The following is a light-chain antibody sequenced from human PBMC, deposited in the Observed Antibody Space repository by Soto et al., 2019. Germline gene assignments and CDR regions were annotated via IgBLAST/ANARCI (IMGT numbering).Light chain of an antibody. CDR1: SSDVGSYKL. J-gene: IGLJ3*02. CDR2: EDT. Sequence: QSALTQPASVSGSPGQSITIPCTGTSSDVGSYKLVSWYQQHPGKAPKLMIYEDTKRPSGVSNRFSGSKSGNTASLTISGLQAADEADYFCGSYAGSSTGVFGGGTKLTVL. CDR3: GSYAGSSTGV. V-gene: IGLV2-23*01.